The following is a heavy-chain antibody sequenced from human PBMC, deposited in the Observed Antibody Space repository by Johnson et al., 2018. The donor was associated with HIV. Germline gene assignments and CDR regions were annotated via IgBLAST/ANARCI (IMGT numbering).Heavy chain of an antibody. Sequence: VQLAEPGGGVVRPGGSLRLSCAASALSFDDYGMSWVRQAPGKGLEWVSGINWNGGSTYYADSVKGRFTISRDNSKNTLYLQMNSLRAEDTAVYYCARVSDSDSNWGQGTMVTVSS. CDR1: ALSFDDYG. D-gene: IGHD3-22*01. V-gene: IGHV3-20*04. J-gene: IGHJ3*01. CDR3: ARVSDSDSN. CDR2: INWNGGST.